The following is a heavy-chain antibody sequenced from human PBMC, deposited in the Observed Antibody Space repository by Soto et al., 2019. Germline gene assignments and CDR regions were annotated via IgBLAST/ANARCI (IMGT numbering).Heavy chain of an antibody. CDR2: MYYSGST. J-gene: IGHJ3*02. Sequence: PSETLSLTCSVSGGSISDSYWGWIRQPPGRGLEWVAYMYYSGSTKSNPSLKSRVNISVDMSKKEFSLKLSSVTAADTAAYHCARGFFDSSGPGVAFDIWGPGTMVTVSS. CDR1: GGSISDSY. V-gene: IGHV4-59*01. D-gene: IGHD3-22*01. CDR3: ARGFFDSSGPGVAFDI.